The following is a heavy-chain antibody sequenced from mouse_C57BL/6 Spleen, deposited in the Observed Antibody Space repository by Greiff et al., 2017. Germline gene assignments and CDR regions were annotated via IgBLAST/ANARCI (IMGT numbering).Heavy chain of an antibody. J-gene: IGHJ3*01. Sequence: VQLQQSGAGLVKPGASVKLSCTASGFNIKDYYMHWVKQRTEQGLVWIGRIDPEDGETKYAPKFQGKATITADTSSNPAYLQLSSLTSEDTAVSYCALEYDGSSPFAYWGQGTLVTVSA. V-gene: IGHV14-2*01. CDR1: GFNIKDYY. CDR3: ALEYDGSSPFAY. D-gene: IGHD1-1*01. CDR2: IDPEDGET.